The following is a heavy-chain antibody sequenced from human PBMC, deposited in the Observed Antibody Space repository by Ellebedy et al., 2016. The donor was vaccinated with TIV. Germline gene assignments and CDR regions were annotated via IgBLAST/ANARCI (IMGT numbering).Heavy chain of an antibody. Sequence: GESLKISCAASQFMFDSYGMVWVRQAPGKGLEVVAVISYDERDEYYADSVKGRFTISRYNSKNTLYLQMNRLRPEDTALYYCAKNSNYFGREGGYFDYWGQGSLVTVSS. J-gene: IGHJ4*02. CDR1: QFMFDSYG. D-gene: IGHD4-11*01. CDR3: AKNSNYFGREGGYFDY. CDR2: ISYDERDE. V-gene: IGHV3-30*18.